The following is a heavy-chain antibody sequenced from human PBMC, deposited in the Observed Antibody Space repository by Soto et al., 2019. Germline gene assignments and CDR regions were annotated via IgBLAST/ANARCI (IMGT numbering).Heavy chain of an antibody. CDR2: INHSGST. V-gene: IGHV4-34*01. CDR1: GGSFSGYY. Sequence: SETLSLTCAVYGGSFSGYYWSWIRQPPGKGLEWIGEINHSGSTNYNPSLKSRVTISVDTSKNQFSLKLSSETAADTAVYYCARGVAAAGQKVSGMDVWGQGTTVTVSS. J-gene: IGHJ6*01. D-gene: IGHD6-13*01. CDR3: ARGVAAAGQKVSGMDV.